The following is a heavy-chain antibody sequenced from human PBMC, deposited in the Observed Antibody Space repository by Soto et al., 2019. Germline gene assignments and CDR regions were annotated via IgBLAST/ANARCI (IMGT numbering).Heavy chain of an antibody. J-gene: IGHJ6*03. V-gene: IGHV3-15*01. D-gene: IGHD2-2*01. CDR2: IKSKTDGGTT. Sequence: GGSLRLSCAASGFTFSNAWMSWVRQAPGKGLEWVGRIKSKTDGGTTDYAAPVKGRFTISRDDSKNTLYLQMNSLKTEDTAVYYCTTDPPLVVPAAGDYYYYYMDVWGKGTTVTVSS. CDR3: TTDPPLVVPAAGDYYYYYMDV. CDR1: GFTFSNAW.